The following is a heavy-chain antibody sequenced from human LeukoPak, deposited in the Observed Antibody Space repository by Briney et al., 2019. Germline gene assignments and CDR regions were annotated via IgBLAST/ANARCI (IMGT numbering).Heavy chain of an antibody. CDR1: GYTFTSYG. CDR3: ARRFTMVRGVLHWFDP. D-gene: IGHD3-10*01. Sequence: GASVKVSCKASGYTFTSYGISWVRQAPGQGLEWMGWINPNSGGTNYAQKFQGRATMTRDTSISTAYMELSRLRSDDTAVYYCARRFTMVRGVLHWFDPWGQGTLVTVSS. V-gene: IGHV1-2*02. J-gene: IGHJ5*02. CDR2: INPNSGGT.